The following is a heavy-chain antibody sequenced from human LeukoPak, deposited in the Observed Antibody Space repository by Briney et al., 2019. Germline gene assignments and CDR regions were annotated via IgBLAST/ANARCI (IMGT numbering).Heavy chain of an antibody. V-gene: IGHV3-48*04. Sequence: GGSLRLSCAASGFTFSSYGMSWVRQAPGKGLEWVSYISSSGSTIYYADSVKGRFTISRDNAKNSLYLQMNSLRAEDTAVYYCARDLEKYYYDSSGHPFSAFDIWGRGTMVTVSS. J-gene: IGHJ3*02. D-gene: IGHD3-22*01. CDR2: ISSSGSTI. CDR1: GFTFSSYG. CDR3: ARDLEKYYYDSSGHPFSAFDI.